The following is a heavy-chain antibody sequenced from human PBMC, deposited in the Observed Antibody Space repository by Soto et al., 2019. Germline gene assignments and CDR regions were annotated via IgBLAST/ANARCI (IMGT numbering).Heavy chain of an antibody. V-gene: IGHV4-30-4*01. J-gene: IGHJ6*02. Sequence: SETLSLTCTVSGGSISSGDYYWSWIRQPPGKGLEWIGYIYYSGSTYYNPSLKSRVTISVDTSKNQFSLKLSSVTAADTAVYYCASCTTVRGIDVWGQGTTVTGSS. CDR2: IYYSGST. CDR3: ASCTTVRGIDV. CDR1: GGSISSGDYY. D-gene: IGHD4-17*01.